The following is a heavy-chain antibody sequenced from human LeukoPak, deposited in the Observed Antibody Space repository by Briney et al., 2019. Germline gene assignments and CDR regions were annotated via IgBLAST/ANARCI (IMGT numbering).Heavy chain of an antibody. V-gene: IGHV5-51*01. CDR2: IYPDDSDT. J-gene: IGHJ3*02. CDR1: GYSFTSYW. CDR3: ARGPDCTSSSCFVDAFDI. Sequence: GESLKISCKGSGYSFTSYWIGWVRQMLGKGLEWMGIIYPDDSDTRYSPSFQGQVTISADKSISTAYLQWSTLKASDTAMYYCARGPDCTSSSCFVDAFDIWGQGTLVTVSS. D-gene: IGHD2-2*01.